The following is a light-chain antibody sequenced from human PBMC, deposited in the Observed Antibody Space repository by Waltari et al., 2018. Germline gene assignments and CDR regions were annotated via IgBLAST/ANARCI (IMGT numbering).Light chain of an antibody. Sequence: QSALTQPPSASGSHGQSVTIPCPGTSRDIGSYNYVSWYQQYPGKAPKFLIYEVTKRPTGVPDRFSGSKSGNTASLTVSGLQAEDEADYYCSSYAGSNNYVFGTGTKVTVL. CDR2: EVT. J-gene: IGLJ1*01. CDR3: SSYAGSNNYV. CDR1: SRDIGSYNY. V-gene: IGLV2-8*01.